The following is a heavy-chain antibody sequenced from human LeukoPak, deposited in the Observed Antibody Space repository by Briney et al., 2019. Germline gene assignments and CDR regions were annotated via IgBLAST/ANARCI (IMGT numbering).Heavy chain of an antibody. J-gene: IGHJ4*02. CDR1: GGSISPYY. CDR2: ILYSGTTT. D-gene: IGHD1-1*01. Sequence: PSKTLSLTCTVSGGSISPYYWSWIRQTPGKGLEWIGYILYSGTTTNYNPSLKSRVTISVDTSKNQFSLKLSSVTAADTAVYYCARVGDWNDLVYWGQGTLVTVSS. CDR3: ARVGDWNDLVY. V-gene: IGHV4-59*01.